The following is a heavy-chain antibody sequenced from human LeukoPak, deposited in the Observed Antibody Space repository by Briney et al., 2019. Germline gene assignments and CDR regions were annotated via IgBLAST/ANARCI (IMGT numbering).Heavy chain of an antibody. CDR2: ISSSSRTI. Sequence: PGGSLRLSCAVSGFTFTTYAMNWVRQAPGKGLEWVSYISSSSRTIYYADSVRGRFSISRDNAKNSLYLQMNSLRVEDTAVYYCARDRRFYGSASYQTAPFDYWGQGTLVTVSS. D-gene: IGHD3-10*01. CDR3: ARDRRFYGSASYQTAPFDY. CDR1: GFTFTTYA. J-gene: IGHJ4*02. V-gene: IGHV3-48*01.